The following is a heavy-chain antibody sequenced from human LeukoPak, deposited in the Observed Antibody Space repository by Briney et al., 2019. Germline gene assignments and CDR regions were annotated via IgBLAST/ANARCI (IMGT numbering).Heavy chain of an antibody. CDR2: IIPIFGTA. CDR3: ARDDGGWSHRGGYFDY. J-gene: IGHJ4*02. D-gene: IGHD6-19*01. V-gene: IGHV1-69*05. CDR1: GGTFSSYA. Sequence: SVKVSCKASGGTFSSYAISLVRQAPGQGLEWMGRIIPIFGTANYAQKFQGRVTITTYESTSTAYMELSSLRSEHMAAYYCARDDGGWSHRGGYFDYWGQRTLVTVSS.